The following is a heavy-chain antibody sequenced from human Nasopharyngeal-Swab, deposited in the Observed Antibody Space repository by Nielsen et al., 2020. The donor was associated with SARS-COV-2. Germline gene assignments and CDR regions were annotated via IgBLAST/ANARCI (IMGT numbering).Heavy chain of an antibody. CDR3: AREFGYSGYDKRYYYYGMDV. J-gene: IGHJ6*02. CDR1: GFTFDDYA. CDR2: ISWNSGSI. Sequence: SLKISCAASGFTFDDYAMHWVRQAPGKGLEWVAGISWNSGSIGYADSVKGRFTISRDNAKNSLYLQMNSLRAEDTAVYYCAREFGYSGYDKRYYYYGMDVWGQGTTVTVSS. V-gene: IGHV3-9*01. D-gene: IGHD5-12*01.